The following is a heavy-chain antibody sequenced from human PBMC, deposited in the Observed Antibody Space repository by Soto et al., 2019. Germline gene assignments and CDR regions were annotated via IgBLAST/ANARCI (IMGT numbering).Heavy chain of an antibody. D-gene: IGHD4-4*01. V-gene: IGHV4-59*01. CDR2: VYYSGST. Sequence: PSQTLSLTCSVSGGSIANYYWSWVRQPPGKGLEWIGYVYYSGSTNYNPSLKSRVTMSVDTSRNPFSLKLTSVTAADTAMYYCARNLHDYNLGNWFDPWGQGTLVTVS. CDR3: ARNLHDYNLGNWFDP. J-gene: IGHJ5*02. CDR1: GGSIANYY.